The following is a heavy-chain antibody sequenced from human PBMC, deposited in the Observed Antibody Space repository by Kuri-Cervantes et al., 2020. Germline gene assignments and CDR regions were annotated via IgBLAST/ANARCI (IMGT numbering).Heavy chain of an antibody. CDR2: INHSRST. J-gene: IGHJ3*01. CDR1: GGSLSGYY. Sequence: ESLKISCAVYGGSLSGYYWSWIRQPPGEGLEWIGEINHSRSTKYNPSLKSRVTMSLDTSKNQFSLTLSSVTAADTAVYYCARSRESYYDSSGYQVWGQGTMVTVSS. D-gene: IGHD3-22*01. CDR3: ARSRESYYDSSGYQV. V-gene: IGHV4-34*01.